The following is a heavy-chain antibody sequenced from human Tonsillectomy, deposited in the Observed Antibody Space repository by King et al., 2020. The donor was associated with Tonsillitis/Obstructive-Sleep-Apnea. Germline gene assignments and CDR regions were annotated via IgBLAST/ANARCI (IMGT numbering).Heavy chain of an antibody. D-gene: IGHD3-3*01. CDR1: GFTFSSYA. J-gene: IGHJ6*03. CDR2: ISSNGGST. V-gene: IGHV3-64*01. CDR3: ARVAXXWXXTSLXYYYYMDV. Sequence: VQLVESGGGLVQPGGSLRLSCAASGFTFSSYAMHWVRQAPGKGLEYVSGISSNGGSTNYANSVKGRFIISRDNSKNTLYLQMGSLRAEDMAVYYCARVAXXWXXTSLXYYYYMDVWGKGTTVTVSS.